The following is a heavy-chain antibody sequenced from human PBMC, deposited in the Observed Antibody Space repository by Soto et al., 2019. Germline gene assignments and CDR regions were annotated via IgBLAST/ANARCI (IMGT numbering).Heavy chain of an antibody. Sequence: VQLVESGGGLVQPGRSLRLSCAASGFTFDDYAMHWVRQAPGKGLEWVSGISWNSGSIGYADSVKGLFTISRDNAKNSLYLQMNSLRAQDTALYYCAKDATTMVRGVISYYGMDVWGQGTTVTVSS. CDR2: ISWNSGSI. D-gene: IGHD3-10*01. CDR1: GFTFDDYA. CDR3: AKDATTMVRGVISYYGMDV. J-gene: IGHJ6*02. V-gene: IGHV3-9*01.